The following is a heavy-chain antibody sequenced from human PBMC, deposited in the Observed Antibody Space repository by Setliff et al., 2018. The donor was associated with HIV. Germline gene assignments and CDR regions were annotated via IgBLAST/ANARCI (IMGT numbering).Heavy chain of an antibody. J-gene: IGHJ3*01. V-gene: IGHV4-39*07. CDR2: INHSGST. D-gene: IGHD4-17*01. Sequence: LSLTCTVSGGSISSSSYFWGWIRQPPGKGLEWVGEINHSGSTNYNPSLKSRVIISIDTSKNQFSLKLSSVTAADTAVYYCARVQMAYAAFDVWGQGTMVTVSS. CDR3: ARVQMAYAAFDV. CDR1: GGSISSSSYF.